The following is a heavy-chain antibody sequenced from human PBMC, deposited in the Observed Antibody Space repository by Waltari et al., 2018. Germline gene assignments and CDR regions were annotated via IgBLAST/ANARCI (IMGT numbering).Heavy chain of an antibody. CDR3: ARDDCSGGSCGSNWFDP. J-gene: IGHJ5*02. CDR2: INAGNGNT. Sequence: QVQLVQSGAEVKKPGASVKVSCKASGYTFTSYAMHWVRQAPGQRLEWMGWINAGNGNTKYSQKFQDRVTITRDTSASTAYMELSSLRSEDTAVYYCARDDCSGGSCGSNWFDPWGQGTLVTVSS. V-gene: IGHV1-3*01. D-gene: IGHD2-15*01. CDR1: GYTFTSYA.